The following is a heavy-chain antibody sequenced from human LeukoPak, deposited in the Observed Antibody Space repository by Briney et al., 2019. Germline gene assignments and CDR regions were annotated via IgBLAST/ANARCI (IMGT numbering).Heavy chain of an antibody. CDR1: GFTFSSYA. CDR3: ARDERNDFWSGYSLFQH. D-gene: IGHD3-3*01. V-gene: IGHV3-30-3*01. CDR2: ISYDGSNK. J-gene: IGHJ1*01. Sequence: GGSLRLSCAASGFTFSSYAMHWVRQAPGKGLEWVAVISYDGSNKYYADSVKGRFTISRDNSKNTLYLQMNSLRAEDTAVYYCARDERNDFWSGYSLFQHWGQGTLVTVSS.